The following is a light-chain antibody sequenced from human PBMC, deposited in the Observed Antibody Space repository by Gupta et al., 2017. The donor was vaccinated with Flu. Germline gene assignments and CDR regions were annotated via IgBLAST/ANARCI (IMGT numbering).Light chain of an antibody. CDR2: DVS. J-gene: IGLJ2*01. CDR3: SSYTSSSTLDVV. CDR1: SSDVGGYNY. Sequence: QSALTQPASVSVSPGQSITISCTGTSSDVGGYNYVSWYQQHPAQAPKLMIYDVSNRPSGVSNRFSGSKSGNTASLTISGLQAEDEADYYCSSYTSSSTLDVVFGGGTKLTVL. V-gene: IGLV2-14*03.